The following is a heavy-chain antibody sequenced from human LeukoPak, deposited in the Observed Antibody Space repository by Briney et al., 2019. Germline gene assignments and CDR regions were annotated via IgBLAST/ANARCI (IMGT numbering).Heavy chain of an antibody. D-gene: IGHD6-13*01. Sequence: ASVKVSCKASGYTFASYDINWVRQATGQGIEWMGWMNPNSGNTGYAQKFQGRVTMTRNTSISTAYMELSSLRSEDTAVYYCARTSSRVAAAGKRAFGYWGQGTLVTVSS. J-gene: IGHJ4*02. V-gene: IGHV1-8*01. CDR2: MNPNSGNT. CDR3: ARTSSRVAAAGKRAFGY. CDR1: GYTFASYD.